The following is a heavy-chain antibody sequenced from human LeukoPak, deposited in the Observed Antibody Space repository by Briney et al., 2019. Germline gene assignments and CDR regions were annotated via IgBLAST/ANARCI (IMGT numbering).Heavy chain of an antibody. CDR3: ASCDCYSNYLFWYFDY. Sequence: AASVKVSCKASGGTFSSYAISWVRQAPGQGLEWMGGIIPIFGTANYAQKFQGRVTITAHESTSTAYMELSSLRSEDTAVYYCASCDCYSNYLFWYFDYWGQGTLVTVSS. CDR2: IIPIFGTA. D-gene: IGHD4-11*01. V-gene: IGHV1-69*13. J-gene: IGHJ4*02. CDR1: GGTFSSYA.